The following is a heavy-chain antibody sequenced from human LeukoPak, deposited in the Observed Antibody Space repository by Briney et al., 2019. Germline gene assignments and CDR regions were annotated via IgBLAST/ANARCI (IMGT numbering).Heavy chain of an antibody. V-gene: IGHV1-69*05. Sequence: ASVKVSRKASGGTFSSYAISWVRQAPGQGLEWMGGIIPIFGTANYAQKFQGRVTITTDESTSTAYMELSSLRSEDTAVYYCARGRGIAAQDYWGQGTLVTVSS. CDR2: IIPIFGTA. D-gene: IGHD6-6*01. CDR1: GGTFSSYA. J-gene: IGHJ4*02. CDR3: ARGRGIAAQDY.